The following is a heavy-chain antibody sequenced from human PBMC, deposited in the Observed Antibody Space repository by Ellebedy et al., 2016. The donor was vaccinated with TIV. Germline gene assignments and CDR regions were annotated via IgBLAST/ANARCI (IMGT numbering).Heavy chain of an antibody. Sequence: ASVKVSCKASGYTFTSYAMHWVRQAPGQRLEWMGWINAGNGNTKYSQKFQGRVTITRDTSASTAYMELSSLRSEDTAVYYCAREFGPGGSFHLDYWGQGTLVTVSS. CDR3: AREFGPGGSFHLDY. CDR2: INAGNGNT. CDR1: GYTFTSYA. J-gene: IGHJ4*02. V-gene: IGHV1-3*01. D-gene: IGHD1-26*01.